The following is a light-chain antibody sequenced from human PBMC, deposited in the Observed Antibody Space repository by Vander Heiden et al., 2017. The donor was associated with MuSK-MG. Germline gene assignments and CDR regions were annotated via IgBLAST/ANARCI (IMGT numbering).Light chain of an antibody. CDR1: QSVSSN. CDR2: SAS. V-gene: IGKV3-15*01. CDR3: QQDNNLYT. J-gene: IGKJ2*01. Sequence: EIMMTQSPATLSVSPGERATLSCRASQSVSSNLAWYQQKPGQAPRLLIYSASTRATAIPARFSGSGSGTEFTLTISSLQSEDFAVYYCQQDNNLYTFGQGTKLEIK.